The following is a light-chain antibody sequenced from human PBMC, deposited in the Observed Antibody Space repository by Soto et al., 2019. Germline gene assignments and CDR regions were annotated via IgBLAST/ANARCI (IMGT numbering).Light chain of an antibody. J-gene: IGKJ5*01. CDR1: QSVSSN. CDR3: QQRNIWPPVT. V-gene: IGKV3-15*01. CDR2: GAS. Sequence: IVMTQSPATLSVTQGERDTFSCRASQSVSSNLAWYQQKPGQAPRLLIYGASTRATGIPARFSGSGSGTDFTLTISSLEPEDSAIYYCQQRNIWPPVTFAQGARLAI.